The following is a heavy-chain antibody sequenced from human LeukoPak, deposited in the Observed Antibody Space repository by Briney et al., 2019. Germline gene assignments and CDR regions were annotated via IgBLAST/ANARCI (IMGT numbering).Heavy chain of an antibody. Sequence: SETLSLTCTVSGGSISSYYWSWIRRPTGKGLEWIGRIYTSGSTNYNPSLKSRVTMSVDTSKNQFSLKLSSVTAADTAVYYCARDRDCSSTSCYKGDWFDPWGQGTLVTVSS. CDR1: GGSISSYY. D-gene: IGHD2-2*02. CDR3: ARDRDCSSTSCYKGDWFDP. J-gene: IGHJ5*02. V-gene: IGHV4-4*07. CDR2: IYTSGST.